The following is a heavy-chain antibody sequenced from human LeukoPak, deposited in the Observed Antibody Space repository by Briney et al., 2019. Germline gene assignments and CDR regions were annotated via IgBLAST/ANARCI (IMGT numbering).Heavy chain of an antibody. Sequence: GGSLRLSXAASGFTFRSYAMSWVRQTPGKGLEWVSGISGSGGSTYYADSVKGRFTISRDNSKNTLYLQMDSLRAEDTAVYYCAKDPNPREYQLLYGYWGQGTLVTVSS. J-gene: IGHJ4*02. CDR1: GFTFRSYA. D-gene: IGHD2-2*02. CDR2: ISGSGGST. CDR3: AKDPNPREYQLLYGY. V-gene: IGHV3-23*01.